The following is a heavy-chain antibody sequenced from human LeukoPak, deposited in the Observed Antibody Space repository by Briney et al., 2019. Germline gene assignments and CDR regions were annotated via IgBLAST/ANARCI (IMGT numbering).Heavy chain of an antibody. J-gene: IGHJ6*02. Sequence: SETLSLTCTVSGGSISSSSYYWGWIRQPPGKGLEWIGSIYYSGRTYYNPSLKSRVTISVDTSKNQFSLKLSSVTAADTAVYYCARDRAVYGSGSYVYYYYGMDVWGQGTTVTVSS. V-gene: IGHV4-39*07. CDR2: IYYSGRT. CDR1: GGSISSSSYY. CDR3: ARDRAVYGSGSYVYYYYGMDV. D-gene: IGHD3-10*01.